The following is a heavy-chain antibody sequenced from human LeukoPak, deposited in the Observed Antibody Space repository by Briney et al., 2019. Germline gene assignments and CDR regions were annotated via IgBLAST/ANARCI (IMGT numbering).Heavy chain of an antibody. J-gene: IGHJ6*03. V-gene: IGHV4-59*01. D-gene: IGHD4-17*01. CDR2: IYYSGST. CDR3: PRANYGAYYYYYYLDV. Sequence: SETLSLTCAVYGGSFSGYYWSWIRQPPGKGREWIGYIYYSGSTNYNPSLKSRVTISVDTSKNQFSLKLSSVTAADTAVYYCPRANYGAYYYYYYLDVWRKGTTVTVSS. CDR1: GGSFSGYY.